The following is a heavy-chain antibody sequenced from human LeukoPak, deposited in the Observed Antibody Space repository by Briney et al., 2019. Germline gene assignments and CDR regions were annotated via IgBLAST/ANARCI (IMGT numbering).Heavy chain of an antibody. Sequence: SETLSLTCTVSGGSISSGSYYWRWIRQPAGRGLEWIGRIYTSGSTNYNPSLKSRLTISVDTSKNQFSLKLSSVTAADTAVYYCARDGNVDCSSTSCYRYYYYYMDVWGKGTTVTISS. CDR3: ARDGNVDCSSTSCYRYYYYYMDV. CDR2: IYTSGST. CDR1: GGSISSGSYY. D-gene: IGHD2-2*01. V-gene: IGHV4-61*02. J-gene: IGHJ6*03.